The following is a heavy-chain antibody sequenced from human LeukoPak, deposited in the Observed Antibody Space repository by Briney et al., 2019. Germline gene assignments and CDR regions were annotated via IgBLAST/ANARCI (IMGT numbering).Heavy chain of an antibody. CDR2: ICRCGST. J-gene: IGHJ4*02. Sequence: GRSLRLSCAASGFTVCSNYMSGVRRAPGKGLEWVVVICRCGSTYYAVSVKGRFTILRDNPKNTLYLEMNSLRGEDTAVYYCARWEPHSELRSGWRQGTLVTDPS. CDR3: ARWEPHSELRSG. CDR1: GFTVCSNY. V-gene: IGHV3-66*01. D-gene: IGHD1-26*01.